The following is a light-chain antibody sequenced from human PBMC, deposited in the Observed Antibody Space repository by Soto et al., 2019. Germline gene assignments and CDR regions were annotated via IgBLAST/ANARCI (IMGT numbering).Light chain of an antibody. CDR2: KAS. CDR3: QHYNSYSEA. Sequence: DIRMTQSPSSLSASVGDRVTITCRAGQTISSWLAWYQQKPGKAPKLLIYKASTLKSGVPSRFSGSGSGTEFTLTISSLQPDDFATYYCQHYNSYSEAFGQGTKVDIK. J-gene: IGKJ1*01. V-gene: IGKV1-5*03. CDR1: QTISSW.